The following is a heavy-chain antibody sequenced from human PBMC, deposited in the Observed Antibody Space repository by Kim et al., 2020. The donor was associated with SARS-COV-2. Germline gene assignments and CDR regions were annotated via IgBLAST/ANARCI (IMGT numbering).Heavy chain of an antibody. CDR3: ARRRVRTRTFFDY. V-gene: IGHV4-39*01. Sequence: SETLSLTCTVSGGSISSSSYYWGWIRQPPGKGLEWIGSIYYSGSTYYNPSLKSRGTISVDTSKNQFSLKLSSVTAADTAVYYCARRRVRTRTFFDYWGQG. CDR1: GGSISSSSYY. CDR2: IYYSGST. J-gene: IGHJ4*02.